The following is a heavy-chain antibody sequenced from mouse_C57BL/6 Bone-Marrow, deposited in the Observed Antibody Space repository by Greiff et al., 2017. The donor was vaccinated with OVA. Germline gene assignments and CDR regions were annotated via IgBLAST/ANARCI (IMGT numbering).Heavy chain of an antibody. J-gene: IGHJ2*01. CDR2: IGPEDGDT. Sequence: EVQLQQSGAELVRPGASVKFSCTASGFTIKDYYMHWVKQRPEQGLEWIGRIGPEDGDTEYAPNVPGKATITADTSSNTAYLKLSSLTSEDTAVYYCTTTPACYYGSPGYWGQGTTLTVSS. V-gene: IGHV14-1*01. D-gene: IGHD1-1*01. CDR3: TTTPACYYGSPGY. CDR1: GFTIKDYY.